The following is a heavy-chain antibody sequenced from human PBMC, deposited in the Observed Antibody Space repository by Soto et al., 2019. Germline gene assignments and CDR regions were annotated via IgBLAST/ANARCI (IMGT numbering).Heavy chain of an antibody. CDR2: ISSDGTST. CDR1: GFTFSNYW. Sequence: EMQLVESGGGLVQPGGSLRLSCAASGFTFSNYWMHWVRQAPGKGPVWVSRISSDGTSTTYADSVKGRFTISRDNAKNTLYLQVNSLRAEDTAVYYCARVPNCDSSSCYSYSDFWGQGALITVSS. V-gene: IGHV3-74*01. J-gene: IGHJ4*02. CDR3: ARVPNCDSSSCYSYSDF. D-gene: IGHD2-2*01.